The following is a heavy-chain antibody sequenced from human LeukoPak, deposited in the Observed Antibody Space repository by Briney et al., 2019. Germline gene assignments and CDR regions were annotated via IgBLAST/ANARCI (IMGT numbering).Heavy chain of an antibody. Sequence: GGSLRLSCAASGFTFSSYWMSWVRRAPGKGLEWVANIKQDGSEKYYVDSVKGRFTISRDNAKNSLYLQMNSLRAEDTAVYYCAREGAGSTSWYYYYYYMDVWGKGTTVTISS. J-gene: IGHJ6*03. CDR2: IKQDGSEK. D-gene: IGHD2-2*01. CDR1: GFTFSSYW. V-gene: IGHV3-7*01. CDR3: AREGAGSTSWYYYYYYMDV.